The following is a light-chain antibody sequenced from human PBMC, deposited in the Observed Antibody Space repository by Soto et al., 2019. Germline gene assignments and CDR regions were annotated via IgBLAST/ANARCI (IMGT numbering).Light chain of an antibody. CDR2: GAA. J-gene: IGKJ4*01. Sequence: EIVMTQSPAILSVSPGERATLSCRANQSISSNLAWYQQKPGQAPRLLIYGAATRATGIPARFSGSGSGTEFTLTINSLQYEDVAVYYCQMYNNWVGTFGGGTKVEIK. CDR3: QMYNNWVGT. CDR1: QSISSN. V-gene: IGKV3-15*01.